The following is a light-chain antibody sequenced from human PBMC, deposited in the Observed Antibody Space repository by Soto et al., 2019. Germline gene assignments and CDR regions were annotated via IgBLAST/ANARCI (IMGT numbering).Light chain of an antibody. CDR1: QSVSSN. V-gene: IGKV3-15*01. CDR2: GAS. CDR3: QKYGSAPLT. J-gene: IGKJ1*01. Sequence: EFVITQAPVSFRVHQGEGATLSCRASQSVSSNLAWYQQKPGQAPRLLIYGASTRATGIPARFSGSGSGTEFTLTISSLEPEDVAAYYCQKYGSAPLTFGQGTKVDI.